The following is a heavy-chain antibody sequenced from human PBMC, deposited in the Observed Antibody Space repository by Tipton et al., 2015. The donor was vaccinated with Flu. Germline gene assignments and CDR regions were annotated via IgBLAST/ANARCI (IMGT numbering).Heavy chain of an antibody. CDR1: GDSISSDCY. CDR2: VHTSAGT. V-gene: IGHV4-38-2*01. Sequence: LRLSCAVSGDSISSDCYWAWIRQFPGRGLEGIGNVHTSAGTYYNPSLKRRVTISVDTSKNHFSLEMRSVTAADVAGYYCARRDVSNYVSDPKNWFDRWGQGILITVSS. CDR3: ARRDVSNYVSDPKNWFDR. D-gene: IGHD4-11*01. J-gene: IGHJ5*02.